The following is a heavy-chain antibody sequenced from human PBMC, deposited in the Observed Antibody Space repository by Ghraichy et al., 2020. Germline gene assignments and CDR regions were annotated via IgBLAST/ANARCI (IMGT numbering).Heavy chain of an antibody. J-gene: IGHJ6*02. CDR1: GGSVSSGSYY. D-gene: IGHD3-3*01. Sequence: SETLSLTCTVSGGSVSSGSYYWSWIRQPPGKGLEWIGYIYYSGSTNYNPSLKSRVTISVDTSKNQFSLKLSSVTAADTAVYYCARDRLRAYYDFWSGYYSGMDVWGQGTTVTVSS. CDR3: ARDRLRAYYDFWSGYYSGMDV. V-gene: IGHV4-61*01. CDR2: IYYSGST.